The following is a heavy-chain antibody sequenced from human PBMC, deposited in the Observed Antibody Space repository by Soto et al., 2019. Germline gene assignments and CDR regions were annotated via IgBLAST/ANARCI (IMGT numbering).Heavy chain of an antibody. V-gene: IGHV5-51*01. CDR3: AGSLVAMKTATYYSYGIDF. J-gene: IGHJ6*02. D-gene: IGHD5-12*01. Sequence: PGESLKISCKGSGFTFTDYWIGWVRQVPGKGLEWIGNIYPSGTSTRYRPSFQGQVTISADKSISTAYLQGSSLKASDTAMYYWAGSLVAMKTATYYSYGIDFWGQVPTVPVS. CDR1: GFTFTDYW. CDR2: IYPSGTST.